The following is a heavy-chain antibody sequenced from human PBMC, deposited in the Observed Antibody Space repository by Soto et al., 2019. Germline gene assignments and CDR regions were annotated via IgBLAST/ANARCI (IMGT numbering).Heavy chain of an antibody. V-gene: IGHV4-34*01. D-gene: IGHD6-19*01. CDR3: ARGVRGTRTGQWLVQSLRKLDY. Sequence: PSETLSLTCAVYGGSFSGYYWSWIRQPPGKGLEWIGEINHSGSTNYNPSLKSRVTISVDTSKNQFSLKLSSVTAADTAVYYCARGVRGTRTGQWLVQSLRKLDYRAQRTPVTVSS. CDR2: INHSGST. CDR1: GGSFSGYY. J-gene: IGHJ4*02.